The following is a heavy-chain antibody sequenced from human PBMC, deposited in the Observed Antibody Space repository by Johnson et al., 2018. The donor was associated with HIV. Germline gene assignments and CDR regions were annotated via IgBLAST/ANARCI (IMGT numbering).Heavy chain of an antibody. Sequence: VQLVESGGGLVKPGGSLRLSCTASGFMFDDYGMNWVRQAPGKGLEWVSGINWNGGSTGYADSMKGRFTISRDNSKSTLYLQMHSLRTEDTAMYYCATIWPGNFAFDIWGQGTMVTVSS. J-gene: IGHJ3*02. CDR3: ATIWPGNFAFDI. V-gene: IGHV3-20*04. CDR1: GFMFDDYG. CDR2: INWNGGST. D-gene: IGHD2-21*01.